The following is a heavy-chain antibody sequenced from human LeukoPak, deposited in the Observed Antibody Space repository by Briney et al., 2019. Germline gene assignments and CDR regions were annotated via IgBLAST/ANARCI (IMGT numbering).Heavy chain of an antibody. CDR3: ARVEGTYSSSWYRNDAFDI. J-gene: IGHJ3*02. V-gene: IGHV4-61*02. Sequence: PSETLSLTCTASGGSISSGSYYWSWIRQPAGKGLEWIGRIYTSGSTNYNPSLKSRVTISVDTSKNQFSLKLSSVTAADTAVYYCARVEGTYSSSWYRNDAFDIWGQGTMVTVSS. CDR1: GGSISSGSYY. D-gene: IGHD6-13*01. CDR2: IYTSGST.